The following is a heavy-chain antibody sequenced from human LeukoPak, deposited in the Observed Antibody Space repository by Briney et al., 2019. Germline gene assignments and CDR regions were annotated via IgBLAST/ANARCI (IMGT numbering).Heavy chain of an antibody. CDR3: ARGDYDILTGHYYYYMDV. CDR2: ISSSGSTI. J-gene: IGHJ6*03. D-gene: IGHD3-9*01. CDR1: GFTFSSYE. V-gene: IGHV3-48*03. Sequence: PGGSLRLSCAASGFTFSSYEMNWVRQAPGKGLEWVSYISSSGSTIYYADSVKGRFTISRDNAKNSLYLQMNSLSAEDTAVYYCARGDYDILTGHYYYYMDVWGKGTTVTISS.